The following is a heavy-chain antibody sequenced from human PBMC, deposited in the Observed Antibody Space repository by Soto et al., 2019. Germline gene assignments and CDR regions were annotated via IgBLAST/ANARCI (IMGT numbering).Heavy chain of an antibody. CDR2: INHSEST. CDR3: ARGGGIGCYSNY. D-gene: IGHD6-19*01. CDR1: GASFSDYY. V-gene: IGHV4-34*01. J-gene: IGHJ4*02. Sequence: QVQLQQWGAGLLKPSETLSLTCAVYGASFSDYYWSWIRQPPGRGLEWIGEINHSESTNYNPSLKSQVIISEEPSRNHFSLKLNSGPAANTAVYYGARGGGIGCYSNYWGQGTRATAPS.